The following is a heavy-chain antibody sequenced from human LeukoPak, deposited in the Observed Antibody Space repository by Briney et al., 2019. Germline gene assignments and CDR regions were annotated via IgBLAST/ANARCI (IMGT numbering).Heavy chain of an antibody. J-gene: IGHJ4*02. D-gene: IGHD4/OR15-4a*01. CDR2: IYSDNT. V-gene: IGHV3-53*01. CDR3: AGRAGAYSHPYDY. Sequence: GGSLRLSCAASGFIFSSYSMNWVRQAPGKGLEGVSFIYSDNTHYSDSVKGRFTISRDNSKNTLYLQMNSLRAEDTAVYYCAGRAGAYSHPYDYWGQGTLVTVSS. CDR1: GFIFSSYS.